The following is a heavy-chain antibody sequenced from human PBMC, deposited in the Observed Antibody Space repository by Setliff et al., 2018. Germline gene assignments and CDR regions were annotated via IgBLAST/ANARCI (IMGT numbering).Heavy chain of an antibody. CDR2: IYPGDSDT. Sequence: PGASLKISCKGSGYSFTSYWIGWVRQMPGKGLEWMGIIYPGDSDTRYSPSFQGQVTISADKSISTAYLQWSSLKASDTAMYYCARRPYSSSFLSPFVGNWFDPWGQGTLVTSPQ. V-gene: IGHV5-51*01. CDR3: ARRPYSSSFLSPFVGNWFDP. D-gene: IGHD6-13*01. J-gene: IGHJ5*02. CDR1: GYSFTSYW.